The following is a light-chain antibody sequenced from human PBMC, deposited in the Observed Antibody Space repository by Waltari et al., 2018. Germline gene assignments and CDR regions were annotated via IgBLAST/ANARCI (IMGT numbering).Light chain of an antibody. CDR1: RSAVGDYPR. CDR3: SSYTSRSTLGV. V-gene: IGLV2-14*01. Sequence: QSALPQPASVSGSPGQSIPISCTGTRSAVGDYPRVSLYQHHPGKAPNPTIYELTTRPSGVSNRFSGSKSGNTASLTISGLQAEDEADYYCSSYTSRSTLGVFGGGTKLTVL. J-gene: IGLJ3*02. CDR2: ELT.